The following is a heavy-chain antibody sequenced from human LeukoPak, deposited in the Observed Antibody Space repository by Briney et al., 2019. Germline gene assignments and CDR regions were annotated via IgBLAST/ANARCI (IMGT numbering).Heavy chain of an antibody. D-gene: IGHD2-2*01. V-gene: IGHV1-2*02. J-gene: IGHJ4*02. CDR2: INPNSGGT. CDR1: GYTFTDYY. Sequence: ASVKVSCKASGYTFTDYYIHWVRQAPGQGLEWLAWINPNSGGTYYAQNFHDRITLTRDTSISTAYMELSRLRSDDTAIYYCARANALYCSSTSCLFDYWGQGTLVTVSS. CDR3: ARANALYCSSTSCLFDY.